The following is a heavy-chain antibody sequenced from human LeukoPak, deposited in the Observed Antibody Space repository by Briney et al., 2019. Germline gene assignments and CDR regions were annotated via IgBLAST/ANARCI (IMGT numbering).Heavy chain of an antibody. CDR1: GGSISTNHYY. J-gene: IGHJ4*02. CDR2: IYYSGST. Sequence: KPSETLSLTCSVSGGSISTNHYYWAWIRQPPGKGLEWIGNIYYSGSTHYKSSLKSRVTISGDTSKDHFSLKLSSVTAADTAVYYCAGGSYGSGSYYWGQGTLVTVSS. CDR3: AGGSYGSGSYY. D-gene: IGHD3-10*01. V-gene: IGHV4-39*02.